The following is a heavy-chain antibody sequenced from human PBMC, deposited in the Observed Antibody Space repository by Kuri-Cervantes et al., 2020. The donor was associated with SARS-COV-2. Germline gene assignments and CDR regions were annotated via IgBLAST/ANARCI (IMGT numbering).Heavy chain of an antibody. CDR1: GFTFSTYA. D-gene: IGHD4-11*01. CDR2: FYFSGST. CDR3: ARTSHYDQYFDY. J-gene: IGHJ4*02. Sequence: LRLSCAVSGFTFSTYAVSWIRQPPGKGLEWIGYFYFSGSTYYNPSLKSRVTISLDTSKKQFSLKLSSVTAADTAVYYCARTSHYDQYFDYWGQGTLVTVSS. V-gene: IGHV4-30-4*08.